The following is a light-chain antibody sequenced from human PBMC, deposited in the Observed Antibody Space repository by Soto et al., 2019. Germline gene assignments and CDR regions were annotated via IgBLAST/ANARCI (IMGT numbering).Light chain of an antibody. CDR1: QSISSY. CDR2: AAS. Sequence: DRQMKQSRSSLSASVEDRVTITCRASQSISSYLNWYQQKPGKAPKLLIYAASSLQSGVPSRFSGSGSGTDFTLTISSLQPGDFATYYCQQSYSTPPTFGQGTKVDIK. CDR3: QQSYSTPPT. J-gene: IGKJ1*01. V-gene: IGKV1-39*01.